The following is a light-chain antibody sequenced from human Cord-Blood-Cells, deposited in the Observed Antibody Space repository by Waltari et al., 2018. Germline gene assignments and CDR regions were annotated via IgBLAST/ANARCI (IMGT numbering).Light chain of an antibody. CDR3: SSYTSSSTYV. J-gene: IGLJ1*01. Sequence: QSALTQPASVAGSPGQSITISCTGTSSDGGGYNYVSWYQQHPGKAPKLMIYDVSNRPSGVSNRFSGSKSGNTASLTISGLQAEDEADYYCSSYTSSSTYVFGPGTKVTVL. CDR1: SSDGGGYNY. CDR2: DVS. V-gene: IGLV2-14*01.